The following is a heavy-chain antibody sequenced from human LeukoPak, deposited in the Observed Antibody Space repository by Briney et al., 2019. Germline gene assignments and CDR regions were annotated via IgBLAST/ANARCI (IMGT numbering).Heavy chain of an antibody. J-gene: IGHJ4*02. CDR3: ATGFLVDSGTYFNYFDY. CDR2: INPNSGGT. V-gene: IGHV1-2*02. D-gene: IGHD3-10*01. CDR1: GYTFTGYY. Sequence: ASVKVSCKASGYTFTGYYMHWVRQAPGQGLEWMGWINPNSGGTNYAQEFQGRVTMTRDTSISTAYMELSRLRSDDTAVYYCATGFLVDSGTYFNYFDYWGQGTLVTVSS.